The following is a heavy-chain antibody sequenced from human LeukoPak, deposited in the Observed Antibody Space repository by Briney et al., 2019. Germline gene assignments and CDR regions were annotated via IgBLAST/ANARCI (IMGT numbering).Heavy chain of an antibody. V-gene: IGHV4-39*01. D-gene: IGHD6-6*01. CDR2: ISHTGTT. Sequence: SETLSLTCTVSGGSIAISDYYWAWIRLPPGKGLEWIGTISHTGTTYYNPSLQSRVTISVDKSKNQFSLKLSSVTAADTAVYYCATREHHVLRTPGDYWGQGTLVTVSS. CDR1: GGSIAISDYY. J-gene: IGHJ4*02. CDR3: ATREHHVLRTPGDY.